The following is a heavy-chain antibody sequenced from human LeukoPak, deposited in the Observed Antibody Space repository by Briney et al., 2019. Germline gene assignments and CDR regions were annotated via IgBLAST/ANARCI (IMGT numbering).Heavy chain of an antibody. D-gene: IGHD3/OR15-3a*01. CDR2: IKQDGSVK. J-gene: IGHJ6*03. CDR3: ARWTAPLYTSYYHIDV. V-gene: IGHV3-7*01. Sequence: GSLRLSCAASGFTFSSYWMSWVRQAPGKGLEWVANIKQDGSVKYYVDSVKGRITISRDNAENSLYLQMNSLRAEDTAVYYCARWTAPLYTSYYHIDVWGKGTTVTVSS. CDR1: GFTFSSYW.